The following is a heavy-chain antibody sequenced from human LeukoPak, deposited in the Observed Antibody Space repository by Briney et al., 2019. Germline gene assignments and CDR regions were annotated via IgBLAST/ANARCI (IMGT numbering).Heavy chain of an antibody. D-gene: IGHD5-12*01. CDR3: ARDQWGVGYSGYDLPDYYYYGMDV. J-gene: IGHJ6*02. Sequence: PGGSLRLSCAASGFTSSSYWMHWVRQAPGKGLVWVSCINNDGSTTSYADSVKGRFTISRDNAKNTLYLQMHSLRAEDTAVYYCARDQWGVGYSGYDLPDYYYYGMDVWGQGTTVTVSS. CDR2: INNDGSTT. V-gene: IGHV3-74*01. CDR1: GFTSSSYW.